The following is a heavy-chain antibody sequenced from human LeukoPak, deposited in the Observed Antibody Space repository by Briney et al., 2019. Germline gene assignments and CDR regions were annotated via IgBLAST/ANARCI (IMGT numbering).Heavy chain of an antibody. CDR1: GGSISSYY. Sequence: SETLSLTCTVSGGSISSYYWTWIRQPPGKGLEWIGYIYYSGSTNYNPSLKSRVTISVDTSKSQFSLKLSSVTAADTAVYYCARGRIATYYYDSSGYYQYFQHWGQGTLVTVSS. V-gene: IGHV4-59*12. D-gene: IGHD3-22*01. J-gene: IGHJ1*01. CDR3: ARGRIATYYYDSSGYYQYFQH. CDR2: IYYSGST.